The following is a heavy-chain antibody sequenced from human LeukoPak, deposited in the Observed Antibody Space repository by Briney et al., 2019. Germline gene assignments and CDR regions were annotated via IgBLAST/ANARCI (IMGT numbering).Heavy chain of an antibody. J-gene: IGHJ4*02. CDR1: GFTFNTYG. CDR2: ISGYGGDT. Sequence: GGSLRLSCEASGFTFNTYGMSWVRQAPGKGLEWVSGISGYGGDTYYADSVKGRFTISRDNSKNTLYLQMNSLRAEDTAVYYCARFYCSGGSCRSYWGQGTLVTVSS. V-gene: IGHV3-23*01. D-gene: IGHD2-15*01. CDR3: ARFYCSGGSCRSY.